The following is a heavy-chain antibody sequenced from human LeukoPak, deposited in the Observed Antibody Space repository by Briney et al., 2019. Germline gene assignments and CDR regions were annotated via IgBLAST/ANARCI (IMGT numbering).Heavy chain of an antibody. CDR1: GFTFSSYA. Sequence: GGSLRLSCAASGFTFSSYAMSWVRQAPGKGLEWVSAISGSGGSTYYADSVKGRFTISRDNSKNTLFLQMNSLRAEDTALYYCAKESPYRAPTRTYYFDYWGQGTLVTVSS. D-gene: IGHD1-14*01. J-gene: IGHJ4*02. CDR2: ISGSGGST. V-gene: IGHV3-23*01. CDR3: AKESPYRAPTRTYYFDY.